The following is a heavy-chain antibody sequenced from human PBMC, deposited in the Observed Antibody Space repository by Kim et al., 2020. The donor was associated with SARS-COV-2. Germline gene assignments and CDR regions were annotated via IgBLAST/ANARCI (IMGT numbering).Heavy chain of an antibody. J-gene: IGHJ5*02. D-gene: IGHD2-15*01. CDR2: IYHSGST. CDR3: ARAHVVVVVAAT. CDR1: GYSISSGYY. V-gene: IGHV4-38-2*02. Sequence: SETLSLTCTVSGYSISSGYYWGWIRQPPGKGLEWIGSIYHSGSTYYNPSLKSRVTISVDTSKNQFSLKLSSVTAADTAVYYCARAHVVVVVAATWGQGTL.